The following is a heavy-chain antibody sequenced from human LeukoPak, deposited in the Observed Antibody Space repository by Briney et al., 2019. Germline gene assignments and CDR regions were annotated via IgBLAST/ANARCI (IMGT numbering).Heavy chain of an antibody. V-gene: IGHV4-34*01. CDR3: ARQLWGAWDLDH. Sequence: SETLSLTCAVYGGSFSGYYWSWIRQPPGKGLEWIGEINHSGSTNYNPSLKSRVTISVDTSKKQFSLKLTSATAADTAVYYCARQLWGAWDLDHWGQGILVTVSS. CDR2: INHSGST. J-gene: IGHJ4*02. D-gene: IGHD1-26*01. CDR1: GGSFSGYY.